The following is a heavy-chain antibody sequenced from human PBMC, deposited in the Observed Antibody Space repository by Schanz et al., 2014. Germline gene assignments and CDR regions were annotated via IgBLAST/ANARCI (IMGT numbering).Heavy chain of an antibody. V-gene: IGHV3-11*01. Sequence: QVQLVESGGGLVKPGGSLRLSCAASGFTFSDSWMHWVRQAPGKGLVWISKISDSGRTIVYADSMKGRFTISRDNAKNSLYLQVNRLRAEDTAVYYCARENLNWEAFDIWGQGTVVTVSS. D-gene: IGHD7-27*01. CDR2: ISDSGRTI. CDR1: GFTFSDSW. J-gene: IGHJ3*02. CDR3: ARENLNWEAFDI.